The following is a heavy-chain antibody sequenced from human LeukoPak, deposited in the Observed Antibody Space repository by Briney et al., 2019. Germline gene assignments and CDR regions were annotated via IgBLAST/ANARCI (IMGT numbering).Heavy chain of an antibody. V-gene: IGHV3-30-3*01. CDR3: ARETVTTDYYFDY. D-gene: IGHD4-17*01. CDR2: ISYDGSNK. J-gene: IGHJ4*02. Sequence: GGSLRLSCAASGFTFSSYAMHWVRQAPGKGLEWVAVISYDGSNKYYADSVKGRFTISRDNSKNTLYLQMNSLRAEDTAVYYCARETVTTDYYFDYWGQGTLVTVSS. CDR1: GFTFSSYA.